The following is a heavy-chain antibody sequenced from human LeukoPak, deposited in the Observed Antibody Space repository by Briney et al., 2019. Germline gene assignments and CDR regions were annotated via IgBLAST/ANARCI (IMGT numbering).Heavy chain of an antibody. J-gene: IGHJ3*02. V-gene: IGHV3-48*04. CDR1: GFTFSSYS. D-gene: IGHD5-18*01. CDR3: ARDLDTPMSAFDI. Sequence: GVLRLSCSASGFTFSSYSMNWVRQAPGKGLGWVSYISSSGSTIYYAASVKGRFTISRDNAKNSLYLQMNSLRAEDTAVYYCARDLDTPMSAFDIWGQGTMVTVSS. CDR2: ISSSGSTI.